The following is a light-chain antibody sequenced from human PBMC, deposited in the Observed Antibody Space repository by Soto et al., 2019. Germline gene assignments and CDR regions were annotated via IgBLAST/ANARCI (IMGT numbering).Light chain of an antibody. J-gene: IGLJ1*01. V-gene: IGLV2-8*01. Sequence: QSALTQPPSASGSPGQSVTISCTGTSSDVGGYKYVSWYQQHPGNAPKLMIFEVNKRPSGVPDRFSGSKSGNTASLTVYGLQAEDEADYYCNSYAGLNNLVVVGPGTKVTVL. CDR1: SSDVGGYKY. CDR2: EVN. CDR3: NSYAGLNNLVV.